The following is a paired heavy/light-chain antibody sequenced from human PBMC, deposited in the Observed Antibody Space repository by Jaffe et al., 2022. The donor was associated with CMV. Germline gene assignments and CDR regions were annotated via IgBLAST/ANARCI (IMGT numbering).Heavy chain of an antibody. CDR1: GYTFTTHA. CDR2: ISADNGNT. Sequence: QVQLVQSGAEVKKPGASVKVSCKASGYTFTTHAIHWVRQAPGQRLEWMGWISADNGNTKYSQNFQGRVTITRDTSASTAYMELSSLRSEDTAVYYCARRPFGSSWCDFWGQGTLVTVSS. CDR3: ARRPFGSSWCDF. V-gene: IGHV1-3*01. D-gene: IGHD6-13*01. J-gene: IGHJ4*02.
Light chain of an antibody. CDR2: EVN. V-gene: IGLV2-18*02. CDR1: SSDVGSYNL. CDR3: SSYTSSSTYV. Sequence: QSALTQPPSVSGSPGQSVTISCTGTSSDVGSYNLVSWYQQPPGTAPKLMIYEVNNRPSGVPDRFSGSKSGNTASLTISGLQAEDEADYYCSSYTSSSTYVFGTGTKVTVL. J-gene: IGLJ1*01.